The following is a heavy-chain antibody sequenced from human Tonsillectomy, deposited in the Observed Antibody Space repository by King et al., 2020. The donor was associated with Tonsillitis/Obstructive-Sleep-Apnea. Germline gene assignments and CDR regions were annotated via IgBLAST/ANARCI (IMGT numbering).Heavy chain of an antibody. CDR1: GFTFSSYW. V-gene: IGHV3-7*04. CDR3: ARDYYSSRR. Sequence: VQLVESGGGLVQPGGSLRLSCTASGFTFSSYWMSWVRQAPGKGLEWVANINLDGSEKYYVDSVKGRFTISRDNARNSLYLQVNSLRAEDTAVYYCARDYYSSRRGGQGTLVTVSS. CDR2: INLDGSEK. D-gene: IGHD6-13*01. J-gene: IGHJ1*01.